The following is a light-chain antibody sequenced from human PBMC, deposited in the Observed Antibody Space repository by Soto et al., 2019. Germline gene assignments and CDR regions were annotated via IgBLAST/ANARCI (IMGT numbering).Light chain of an antibody. CDR2: AXS. Sequence: DIHMTQSPSSVPASSGDRVTWSXRASQSTSFYFNWYQQERGXAPKXXXYAXSSLQSGVPSRLSGSGSGTDFTLTISSLQPEDFATYYCQQSYSTLGAFGQGTRLEI. V-gene: IGKV1-39*01. CDR3: QQSYSTLGA. J-gene: IGKJ5*01. CDR1: QSTSFY.